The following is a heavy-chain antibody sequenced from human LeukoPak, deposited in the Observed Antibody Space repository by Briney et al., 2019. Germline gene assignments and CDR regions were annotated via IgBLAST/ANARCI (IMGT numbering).Heavy chain of an antibody. Sequence: KPSETLSLTCTVCGGSISRYYWSWIRQPPGEGLEWIGFIYYSGSTNQNPSLKSRVTMSVDTSKNQFSLKLSSVTAADTALYYCARGRYCSGGSCYPHFDYWGQGTLVTVSS. CDR3: ARGRYCSGGSCYPHFDY. D-gene: IGHD2-15*01. CDR2: IYYSGST. J-gene: IGHJ4*02. CDR1: GGSISRYY. V-gene: IGHV4-59*01.